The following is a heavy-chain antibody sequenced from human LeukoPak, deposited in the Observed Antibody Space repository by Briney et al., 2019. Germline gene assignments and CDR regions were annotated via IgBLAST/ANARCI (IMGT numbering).Heavy chain of an antibody. V-gene: IGHV4-34*01. Sequence: SETLSLTCAVYGGSLSGYYWSWIRQPPGKGLEWIGEINHSGSTNYNPSLKSRVSISVDTSKNQFSLKLSSVTAADTAVYYCARGISHSSGWSRGYNFDYWGQGTLVTVSS. CDR2: INHSGST. D-gene: IGHD6-19*01. CDR1: GGSLSGYY. J-gene: IGHJ4*02. CDR3: ARGISHSSGWSRGYNFDY.